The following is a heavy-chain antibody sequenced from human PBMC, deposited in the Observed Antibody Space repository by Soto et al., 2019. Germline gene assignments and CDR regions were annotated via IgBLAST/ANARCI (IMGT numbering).Heavy chain of an antibody. V-gene: IGHV1-69*06. Sequence: QVQLVQSGTEVQKSRSSVKVSCKASRDTFTNFAISWMRQAPGQGLEWMGGIIPMFGTPNYAQKFQGSVTITADRSTSTAYLELRSLRSEDTAVYYCARGLRGYTGYDGGGAFDIWGQGTMVTVSS. CDR2: IIPMFGTP. CDR3: ARGLRGYTGYDGGGAFDI. D-gene: IGHD5-12*01. J-gene: IGHJ3*02. CDR1: RDTFTNFA.